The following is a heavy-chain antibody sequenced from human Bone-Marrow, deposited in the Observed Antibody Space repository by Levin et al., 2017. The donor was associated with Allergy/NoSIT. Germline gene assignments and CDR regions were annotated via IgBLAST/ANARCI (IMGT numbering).Heavy chain of an antibody. Sequence: SETLSLTCTVSGDSISTSSYYWGWIRQPPGKGLEWIGTIYYSGSTYYNPSLKSRVTMSVDTSKNQFSLKVTSVTAADTAMYFCAGLPNDFPRWFDPWGQGTLVTVSS. CDR1: GDSISTSSYY. J-gene: IGHJ5*02. D-gene: IGHD3-3*01. V-gene: IGHV4-39*01. CDR2: IYYSGST. CDR3: AGLPNDFPRWFDP.